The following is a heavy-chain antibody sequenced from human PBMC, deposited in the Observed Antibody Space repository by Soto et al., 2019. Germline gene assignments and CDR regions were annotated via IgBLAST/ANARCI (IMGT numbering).Heavy chain of an antibody. CDR3: ARESEDLTSNFDY. J-gene: IGHJ4*02. V-gene: IGHV3-21*01. CDR2: ISSTTNYI. Sequence: GGSLRLSCAASGFTFTRYSMNWVRQAPGKGLEWVSSISSTTNYIYYADSMKGRFTVSRDNAKNSVYLEMSSLSAEDTAVYYCARESEDLTSNFDYWGQGTLVTVSS. CDR1: GFTFTRYS.